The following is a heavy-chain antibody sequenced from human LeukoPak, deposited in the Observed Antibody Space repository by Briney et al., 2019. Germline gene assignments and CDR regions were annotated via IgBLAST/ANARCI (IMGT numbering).Heavy chain of an antibody. CDR2: IYYSGST. V-gene: IGHV4-39*07. J-gene: IGHJ4*02. D-gene: IGHD3-22*01. Sequence: PSETLSLTCTVSGGSISSSSYYWGWIRQPPGKGLEWIVRIYYSGSTYYNPSLKRRITISVDTSKNQFSLKLSSVTAADTAVYYCARARITMIVVVITGFDYWGQGTLVTVSS. CDR1: GGSISSSSYY. CDR3: ARARITMIVVVITGFDY.